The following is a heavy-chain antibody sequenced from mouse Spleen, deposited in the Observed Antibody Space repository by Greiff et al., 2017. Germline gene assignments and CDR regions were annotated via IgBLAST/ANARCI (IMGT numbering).Heavy chain of an antibody. D-gene: IGHD1-1*01. CDR1: GFSLTSYG. J-gene: IGHJ3*01. CDR2: IWSDGST. CDR3: ARHGSSTAWFAY. Sequence: VKLMETGPGLVAPSQSLSITCTVSGFSLTSYGVHWVRQPPGKGLEWLVVIWSDGSTNYNSALKSRLSISKDNSKSQVFLKMNSLQTDDTAMYYCARHGSSTAWFAYWGQGTLVTVSA. V-gene: IGHV2-6-1*01.